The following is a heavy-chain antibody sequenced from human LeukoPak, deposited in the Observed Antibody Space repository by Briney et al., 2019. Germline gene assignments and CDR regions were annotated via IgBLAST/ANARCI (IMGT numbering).Heavy chain of an antibody. CDR1: GYTFTSYY. J-gene: IGHJ4*02. CDR3: ARDRLSSSRSNNWQFFDY. D-gene: IGHD1-1*01. V-gene: IGHV1-46*01. CDR2: INPSGGST. Sequence: ASVKVSCKASGYTFTSYYMHWVRQAPGQGLEWMGIINPSGGSTSYAQKFQGRVTMTRDTSTSTVYMELSSLRSEDTAVYYCARDRLSSSRSNNWQFFDYWGQGTLVTVSS.